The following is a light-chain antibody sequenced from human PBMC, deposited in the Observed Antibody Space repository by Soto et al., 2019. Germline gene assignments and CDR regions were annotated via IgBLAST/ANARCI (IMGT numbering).Light chain of an antibody. CDR3: CSYTSSGVYV. J-gene: IGLJ1*01. Sequence: QSVLTQPASVSGSPGQSITTSCTGTSSDVGGYNYVSWYQQHPGKAPKLMIYEVSNRPSGVSNRFSGSKSGNTASLTISGLQAEDEADYYCCSYTSSGVYVFGTGTKVTV. CDR1: SSDVGGYNY. CDR2: EVS. V-gene: IGLV2-14*01.